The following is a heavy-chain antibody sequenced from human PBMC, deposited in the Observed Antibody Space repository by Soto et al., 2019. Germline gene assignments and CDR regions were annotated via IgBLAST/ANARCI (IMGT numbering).Heavy chain of an antibody. Sequence: PGESLKISCKGSGYSFTSYWISWVRQMPGKGLEWMGRIDPSDSYTNYSPSFQGHVTISADKSISTAYLQWSSLKASDTAMYYCASTFTAGYGNHWYSYAPRGRGTLDPVS. CDR3: ASTFTAGYGNHWYSYAP. V-gene: IGHV5-10-1*01. CDR2: IDPSDSYT. CDR1: GYSFTSYW. D-gene: IGHD6-13*01. J-gene: IGHJ5*02.